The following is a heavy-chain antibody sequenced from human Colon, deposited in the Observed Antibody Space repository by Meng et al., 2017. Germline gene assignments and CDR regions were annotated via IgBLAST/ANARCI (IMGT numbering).Heavy chain of an antibody. D-gene: IGHD3-3*01. Sequence: GESLKISCAASGFSFSSFAMSWVRQAPGKGLEWVSTITNRGAPWYTNSVEGRFTISRDTSKNMLYLQLNSLRVEDTAVYYCVKRSAVGEHPPSENWGQGILV. J-gene: IGHJ4*02. CDR3: VKRSAVGEHPPSEN. CDR2: ITNRGAP. V-gene: IGHV3-23*01. CDR1: GFSFSSFA.